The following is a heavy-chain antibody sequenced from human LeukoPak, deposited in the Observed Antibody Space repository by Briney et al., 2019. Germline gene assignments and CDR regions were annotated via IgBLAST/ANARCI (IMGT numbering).Heavy chain of an antibody. CDR1: GSGFTNYR. CDR2: IDASDSYT. V-gene: IGHV5-10-1*01. CDR3: ARHVLYSYGPQWWFDP. D-gene: IGHD5-18*01. J-gene: IGHJ5*02. Sequence: GESLKISCKGSGSGFTNYRISWVRHMPGRGLEWMGWIDASDSYTNYSPSFQGHVTISADKSSSTAYLQWSSLKASDTAIYYCARHVLYSYGPQWWFDPWGQGTLVTVS.